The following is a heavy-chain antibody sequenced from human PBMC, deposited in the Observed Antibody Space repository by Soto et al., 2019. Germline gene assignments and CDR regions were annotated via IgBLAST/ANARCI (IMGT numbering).Heavy chain of an antibody. CDR1: GYSISSGYY. V-gene: IGHV4-38-2*01. CDR2: IYHSGST. D-gene: IGHD5-18*01. CDR3: AARGYSYGTMGDY. Sequence: SETLSLTCAVSGYSISSGYYWGWIRQPPGKGLEWIGSIYHSGSTYYNPSLKSRVTISVDTSKNQFSLKLSSVTAADTAVYYWAARGYSYGTMGDYWGQGTPVTV. J-gene: IGHJ4*02.